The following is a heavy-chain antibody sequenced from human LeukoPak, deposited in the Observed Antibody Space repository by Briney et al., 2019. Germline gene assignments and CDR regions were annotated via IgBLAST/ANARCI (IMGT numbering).Heavy chain of an antibody. CDR1: GYTFTGYF. CDR2: INPNSGDT. J-gene: IGHJ4*02. Sequence: ASVTVSCKASGYTFTGYFMHWVRQAPGQGLEWMGWINPNSGDTNYAQKFQGRVTMTRDTSISTAYMELSRLRSDDTAVYYCARDVVVTAMGYWGQGTLVTVSS. D-gene: IGHD2-21*02. CDR3: ARDVVVTAMGY. V-gene: IGHV1-2*02.